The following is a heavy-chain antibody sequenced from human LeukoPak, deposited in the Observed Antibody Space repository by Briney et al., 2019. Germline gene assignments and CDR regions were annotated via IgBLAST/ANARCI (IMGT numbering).Heavy chain of an antibody. CDR1: GGTFSSYA. CDR3: ARATYDYVWGSYRKGFDY. J-gene: IGHJ4*02. CDR2: IIPIFGTA. V-gene: IGHV1-69*05. Sequence: SVKVSCKASGGTFSSYAISWVRQAPGQGLEWMGRIIPIFGTANYAQKFQGRVTITTDESTSTAYMELSSLRSEDTAVYYCARATYDYVWGSYRKGFDYWGQGTLVTISS. D-gene: IGHD3-16*02.